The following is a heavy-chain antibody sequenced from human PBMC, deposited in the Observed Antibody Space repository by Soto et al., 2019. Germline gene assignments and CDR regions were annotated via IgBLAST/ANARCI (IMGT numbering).Heavy chain of an antibody. V-gene: IGHV1-69*01. CDR3: ARSQGSSTSLEIYYYYYYGMDV. Sequence: QVQLVQSGAEVKKPGSSVKVSCKASGGTFSSYAISWVRQAPGQGLEWMGGIIPIPGTANYAKKFQGRVTITAGESTSKAYMELSSLRSEDTAVYYCARSQGSSTSLEIYYYYYYGMDVGGQVTTVTVSS. CDR1: GGTFSSYA. J-gene: IGHJ6*02. CDR2: IIPIPGTA. D-gene: IGHD2-2*01.